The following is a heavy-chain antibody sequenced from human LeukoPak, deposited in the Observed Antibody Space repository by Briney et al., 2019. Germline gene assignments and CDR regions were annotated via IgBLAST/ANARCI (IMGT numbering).Heavy chain of an antibody. CDR3: ARALKDLRRRIGGTTTFETSYSMDV. D-gene: IGHD1-26*01. CDR1: GFTFSSYS. Sequence: GASLRLSCSASGFTFSSYSMNWVRQAPGKGRECVSNIKQDGSEKYYVDSVKGRFPISRHNGKNSLYLQINSLRAEDTAVYYCARALKDLRRRIGGTTTFETSYSMDVWGKGTPVIISS. CDR2: IKQDGSEK. V-gene: IGHV3-7*01. J-gene: IGHJ6*03.